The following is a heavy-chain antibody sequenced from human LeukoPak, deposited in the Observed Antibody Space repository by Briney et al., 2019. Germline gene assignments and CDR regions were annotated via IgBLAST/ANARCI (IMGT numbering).Heavy chain of an antibody. CDR3: AVPQGSGSYYWPVDY. V-gene: IGHV1-69*01. D-gene: IGHD3-10*01. CDR1: GGTFSSYA. J-gene: IGHJ4*02. Sequence: GASVKVSCKASGGTFSSYAVSWVRQAPGQGLEWMGGIIPIFGTANYAQKFQGRVTITADEPTSTAYMELSSLRSEDTAVYYCAVPQGSGSYYWPVDYWGQGTLVTVSS. CDR2: IIPIFGTA.